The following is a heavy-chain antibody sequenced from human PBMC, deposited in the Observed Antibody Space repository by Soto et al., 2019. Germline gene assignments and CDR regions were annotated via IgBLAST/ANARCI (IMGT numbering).Heavy chain of an antibody. V-gene: IGHV4-59*01. D-gene: IGHD3-10*01. CDR1: GGSISSYY. CDR3: ARAPGPLWFGELLPDYYYYGMDV. Sequence: QVQLQESGPGLVKPSETLSLTCTVSGGSISSYYWSWIRQPPGKGLEWIGYIYYSGSTNYNPSLKSRVTISVDTSKNQFSLKLSSVTAADTAVYYCARAPGPLWFGELLPDYYYYGMDVWGQGTTVTVSS. CDR2: IYYSGST. J-gene: IGHJ6*02.